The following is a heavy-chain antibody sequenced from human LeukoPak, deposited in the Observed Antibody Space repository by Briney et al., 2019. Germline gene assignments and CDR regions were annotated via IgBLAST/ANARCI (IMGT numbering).Heavy chain of an antibody. CDR2: IYHSGST. CDR3: ARGSILGGGNPAGPFDY. J-gene: IGHJ4*02. Sequence: SETLSPTCTVSGGSISSGGYYWSWIRQPPGKGLEWIGYIYHSGSTYYNPSLKSRVTISVDRSKNQFSLKLSSVTAADTAVYYCARGSILGGGNPAGPFDYWGQGTLVTVSS. D-gene: IGHD4-23*01. V-gene: IGHV4-30-2*01. CDR1: GGSISSGGYY.